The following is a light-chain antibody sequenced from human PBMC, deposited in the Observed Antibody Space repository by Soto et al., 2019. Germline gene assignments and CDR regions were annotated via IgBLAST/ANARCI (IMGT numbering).Light chain of an antibody. CDR2: GAS. CDR1: QSVSSSY. J-gene: IGKJ5*01. CDR3: QQYGSWIT. Sequence: EIVLTQSPGTLSLSPGERATLSCRASQSVSSSYLAWYQQKPGQAPRLLIYGASSRATGIPDRFSGSGSGTDFTLTISRLEPEDIAVYYCQQYGSWITFGQGTRLEIK. V-gene: IGKV3-20*01.